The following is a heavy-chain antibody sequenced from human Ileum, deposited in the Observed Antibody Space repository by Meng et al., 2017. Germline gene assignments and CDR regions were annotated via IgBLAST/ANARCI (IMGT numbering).Heavy chain of an antibody. V-gene: IGHV3-21*04. CDR1: RSTLDWYE. CDR3: ASDPNRSTT. D-gene: IGHD1/OR15-1a*01. J-gene: IGHJ5*02. Sequence: LGEAWGGLGTAGGSLRRACVGSRSTLDWYEMNWIRQARGKGLEWVASRGLAHSHGSYAGEVMSRYTVSRNNAKTSFFLQMNSMRAEDTAIYYCASDPNRSTTWGQGTLVTVSS. CDR2: RGLAHSHG.